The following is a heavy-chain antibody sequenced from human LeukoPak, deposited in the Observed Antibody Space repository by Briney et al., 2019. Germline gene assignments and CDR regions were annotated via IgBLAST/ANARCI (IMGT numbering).Heavy chain of an antibody. D-gene: IGHD1/OR15-1a*01. Sequence: GGSLRLSCAASGFSFSGSWMHWVRQAPAKGLVWVSRINTDGSSTTYADSVQGRFTISRDNAKNSLYLQMNSLGVEDTAVYYCARDGTKPVYWGQGTLVTVSS. CDR1: GFSFSGSW. V-gene: IGHV3-74*03. CDR3: ARDGTKPVY. CDR2: INTDGSST. J-gene: IGHJ4*02.